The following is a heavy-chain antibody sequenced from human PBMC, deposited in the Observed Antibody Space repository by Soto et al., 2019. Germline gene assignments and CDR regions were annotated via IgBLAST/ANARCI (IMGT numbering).Heavy chain of an antibody. V-gene: IGHV3-23*01. D-gene: IGHD1-20*01. CDR1: GFTFHDYA. CDR3: AKGDGRIIARHFDY. CDR2: IASGGGSP. Sequence: SLRLSCASSGFTFHDYAMTWCRHSPWKGLELVSSIASGGGSPYYADYVKGRFTISRNNSRNTMYLRMDSLRAEDTAVYYCAKGDGRIIARHFDYWGQGTLVTVSS. J-gene: IGHJ4*02.